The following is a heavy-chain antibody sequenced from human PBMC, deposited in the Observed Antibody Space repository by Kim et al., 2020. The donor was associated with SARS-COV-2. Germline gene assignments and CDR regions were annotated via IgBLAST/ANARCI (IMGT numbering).Heavy chain of an antibody. CDR3: ARGLILTGGYSVEYFQF. D-gene: IGHD2-8*02. CDR2: IYPGDSDT. CDR1: GYTFTSYW. J-gene: IGHJ1*01. V-gene: IGHV5-51*01. Sequence: GESLKISCKGSGYTFTSYWIGWVRQVPGKGLEWMGNIYPGDSDTRYSPSLESQVSISVDTSINTAYLQWSSLQASDTAIYYCARGLILTGGYSVEYFQFWGQGTLVTVSS.